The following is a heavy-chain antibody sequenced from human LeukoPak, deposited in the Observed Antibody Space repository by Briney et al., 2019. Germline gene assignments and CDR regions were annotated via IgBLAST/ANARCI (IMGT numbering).Heavy chain of an antibody. CDR3: AKRGLPDY. J-gene: IGHJ4*02. D-gene: IGHD3-10*01. CDR2: ISGTGDST. Sequence: GGSLRLSCAAFGFTFSNYDMSWVRQAPGKGLEWVSAISGTGDSTYYADSVTGRFSISRDNSKNTLYVQMNSLRAEDTAVYYCAKRGLPDYWGQGTLVTVSS. V-gene: IGHV3-23*01. CDR1: GFTFSNYD.